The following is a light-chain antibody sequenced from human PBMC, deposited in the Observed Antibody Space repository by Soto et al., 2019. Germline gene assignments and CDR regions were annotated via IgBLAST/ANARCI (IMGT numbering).Light chain of an antibody. CDR1: SSDVGGSNS. J-gene: IGLJ2*01. Sequence: QSALTQSPSASGSPGQSVTISCTGTSSDVGGSNSCSWYQQHPGQAPKIMIYEVSSRPSGVPVRFSGSKSGNTAALTVSGLQAEDEADYYCSSQAGSNNLVVFGGGTKLTVL. CDR2: EVS. CDR3: SSQAGSNNLVV. V-gene: IGLV2-8*01.